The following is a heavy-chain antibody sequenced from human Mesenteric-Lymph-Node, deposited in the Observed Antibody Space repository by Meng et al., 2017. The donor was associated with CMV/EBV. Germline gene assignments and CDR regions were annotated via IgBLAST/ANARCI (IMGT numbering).Heavy chain of an antibody. D-gene: IGHD6-13*01. CDR3: AKKRDGSSWFVDH. Sequence: CAASGFSFSSYGMYWVRQAPGKGLKWVALIWYDGSNKNYADSVKGRFTISRDNSNNTLYLQMNSLRAEDTAIYYCAKKRDGSSWFVDHWGRGTLVTVSS. V-gene: IGHV3-33*06. CDR2: IWYDGSNK. CDR1: GFSFSSYG. J-gene: IGHJ5*02.